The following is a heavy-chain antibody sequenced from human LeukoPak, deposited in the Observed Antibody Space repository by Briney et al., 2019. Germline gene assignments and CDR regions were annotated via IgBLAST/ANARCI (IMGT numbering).Heavy chain of an antibody. D-gene: IGHD1-26*01. V-gene: IGHV1-8*01. Sequence: GASVKVSCKASGYTFTSYDLNWVRQAPGQGLEWMGWMNPNSGNTGYAQKFQGRVTMTRNTSISTAYMELSSLRSEDTAVYYCARAVGATSLYYYYYYMDVWGKGTTVTVSS. CDR1: GYTFTSYD. CDR2: MNPNSGNT. CDR3: ARAVGATSLYYYYYYMDV. J-gene: IGHJ6*03.